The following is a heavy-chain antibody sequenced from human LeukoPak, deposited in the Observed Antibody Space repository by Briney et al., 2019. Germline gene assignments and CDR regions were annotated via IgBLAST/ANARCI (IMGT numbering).Heavy chain of an antibody. J-gene: IGHJ4*02. CDR2: ISAYNGNT. V-gene: IGHV1-18*01. CDR1: GYTFTSYG. Sequence: GASVKVSCKASGYTFTSYGISWVRQAPGQGLEWMGWISAYNGNTNYAQKLQGRVTMTTDTSTSTAYMELRSLRSDDTAVYYCARILSYSSSWSYWSFNTTQDYFDYWGQGTLVTVSS. D-gene: IGHD6-13*01. CDR3: ARILSYSSSWSYWSFNTTQDYFDY.